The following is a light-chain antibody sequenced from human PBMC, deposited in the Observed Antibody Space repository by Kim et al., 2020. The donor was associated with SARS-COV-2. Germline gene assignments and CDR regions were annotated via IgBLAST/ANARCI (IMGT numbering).Light chain of an antibody. V-gene: IGLV2-8*01. CDR1: RSDVGSYNS. J-gene: IGLJ1*01. CDR3: SSYGGGNAYV. CDR2: EVN. Sequence: QSALTQPPSASGSSGQSVTISCTGTRSDVGSYNSVSWYQQYPGKAPKLIIYEVNKRPSGVPNHFSGSKSGNTASLTVSGLQAEDEADYYCSSYGGGNAYVFGTGTKVTV.